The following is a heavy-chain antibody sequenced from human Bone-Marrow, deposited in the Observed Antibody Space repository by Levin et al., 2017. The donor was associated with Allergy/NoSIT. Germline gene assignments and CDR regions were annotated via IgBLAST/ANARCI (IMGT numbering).Heavy chain of an antibody. J-gene: IGHJ4*02. CDR3: AKDKGGGKWLGFDY. CDR2: ISATSVAT. D-gene: IGHD6-19*01. Sequence: PPGGSLRLSCVASGFTFTDHAMAWVRQAPGKGLEWVSTISATSVATYYADSVKGRFTISRDNSKNTLTLQMSSLNAEDTAVYFCAKDKGGGKWLGFDYWGQGSLVTVSA. CDR1: GFTFTDHA. V-gene: IGHV3-23*01.